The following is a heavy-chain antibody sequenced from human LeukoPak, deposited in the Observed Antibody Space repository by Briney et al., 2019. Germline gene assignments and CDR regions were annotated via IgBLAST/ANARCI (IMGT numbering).Heavy chain of an antibody. Sequence: SEPLSLTCAVSGGSITISSHFWGWFRQPPGQGLEWIASLYYPGTNSNPPLKSRATMSVDRSKNCYSLKLSTVTAADTSVYYCARHVGDYSHYCFDYWGQGALVAVSA. J-gene: IGHJ4*02. V-gene: IGHV4-39*01. CDR1: GGSITISSHF. CDR2: LYYPGT. D-gene: IGHD4-17*01. CDR3: ARHVGDYSHYCFDY.